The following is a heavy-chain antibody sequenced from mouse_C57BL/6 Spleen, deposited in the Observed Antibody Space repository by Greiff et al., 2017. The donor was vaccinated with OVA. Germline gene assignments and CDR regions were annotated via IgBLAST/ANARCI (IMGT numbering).Heavy chain of an antibody. D-gene: IGHD2-1*01. CDR2: INPSSGYT. CDR1: GYTFTSYT. V-gene: IGHV1-4*01. CDR3: AKVYYGNFYAMDY. Sequence: QVQLKESGAELARPGASVKMSCKASGYTFTSYTMHWVKQRPGQGLEWIGYINPSSGYTKYNQKYKDKATLTADKSASTAYMQLSSLTYEDSAVYYCAKVYYGNFYAMDYWGQGTSVTVSS. J-gene: IGHJ4*01.